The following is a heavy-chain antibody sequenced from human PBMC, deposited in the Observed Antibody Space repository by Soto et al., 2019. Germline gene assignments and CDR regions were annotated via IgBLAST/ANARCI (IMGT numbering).Heavy chain of an antibody. CDR1: GFTFSYHA. Sequence: QVQLVESGGGVVQPGRFLRLSCAASGFTFSYHALNWVRQAPGKGLEWVAVISYDGDNKYIAESVKGRFTISRDNSKNTVSLQMNSLRTEDTAMYFCARGTTTSAFSAMDVWGQGTTVTVSS. CDR3: ARGTTTSAFSAMDV. CDR2: ISYDGDNK. J-gene: IGHJ6*02. V-gene: IGHV3-30-3*01. D-gene: IGHD1-1*01.